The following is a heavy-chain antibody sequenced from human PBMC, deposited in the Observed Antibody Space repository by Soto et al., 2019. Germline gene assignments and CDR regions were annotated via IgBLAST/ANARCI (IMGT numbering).Heavy chain of an antibody. CDR2: ISHGATRK. CDR3: AKDWVGGRNRYQLDY. V-gene: IGHV3-30*18. Sequence: PVGSLRLSCASSIFTFSDYGMHCVRQSPGKGLEWVAGISHGATRKSYSDSVKGRFIISRDNSKKMLYLQLNSLRREDTAVYYCAKDWVGGRNRYQLDYWGRGTLVTVSS. J-gene: IGHJ4*02. CDR1: IFTFSDYG. D-gene: IGHD1-1*01.